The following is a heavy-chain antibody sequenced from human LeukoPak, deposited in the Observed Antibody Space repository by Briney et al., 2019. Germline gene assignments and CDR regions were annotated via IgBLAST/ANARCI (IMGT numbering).Heavy chain of an antibody. Sequence: GGSLRLSCAASGFTFSSYSMNWVRQAPGKGLEWDSFIHISVSYIYYGDSVKGRFNIFTDNAKNSLYLQMNGLRADDAAVYYCARGRSITLLRGVAMSDGFDIWGQGAMVTGSS. D-gene: IGHD3-10*01. CDR1: GFTFSSYS. CDR3: ARGRSITLLRGVAMSDGFDI. CDR2: IHISVSYI. J-gene: IGHJ3*02. V-gene: IGHV3-21*01.